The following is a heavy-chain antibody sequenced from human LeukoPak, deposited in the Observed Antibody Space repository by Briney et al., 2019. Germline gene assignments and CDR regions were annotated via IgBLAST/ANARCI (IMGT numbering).Heavy chain of an antibody. D-gene: IGHD6-13*01. CDR2: IWYDGSRE. CDR3: ARSWQQLVFCFDY. Sequence: GTSLRLSCAASGFSFSAYGMHWVRQAPGKGLEWVAVIWYDGSRESYTDSVQGRFTISRDNSKNTLYLQMNSLRAEDTAVYYCARSWQQLVFCFDYGGQGTLVTVSS. CDR1: GFSFSAYG. J-gene: IGHJ4*02. V-gene: IGHV3-33*01.